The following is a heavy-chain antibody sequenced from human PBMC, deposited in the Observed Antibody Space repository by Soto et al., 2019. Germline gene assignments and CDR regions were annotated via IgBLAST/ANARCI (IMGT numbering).Heavy chain of an antibody. CDR3: AKAEDFWSDYYTGYMDV. CDR1: GFTFSSYA. V-gene: IGHV3-23*01. D-gene: IGHD3-3*01. CDR2: ISGSGGYT. Sequence: GGSLRLSCAASGFTFSSYAMSWVRQAPGKGLEWVSAISGSGGYTYYADSVMGRFTISRDNSKNTLYLQMNSLRAEDTAVYYCAKAEDFWSDYYTGYMDVWGKGTTVTVSS. J-gene: IGHJ6*03.